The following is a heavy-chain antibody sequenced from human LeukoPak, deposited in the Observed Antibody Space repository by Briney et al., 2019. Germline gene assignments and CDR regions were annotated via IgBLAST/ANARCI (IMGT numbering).Heavy chain of an antibody. CDR3: ARKSYSSGWYPYYYYYGMDV. CDR1: GFTFSSYA. J-gene: IGHJ6*02. D-gene: IGHD6-19*01. Sequence: GGSLRLSCAASGFTFSSYAMSWVRQAPGKGLEWVSVISGSGGSTHHADSVKARFTISRDNSKNTLYLQMNSLRAEDTAVYYCARKSYSSGWYPYYYYYGMDVWGQGTTVTASS. CDR2: ISGSGGST. V-gene: IGHV3-23*01.